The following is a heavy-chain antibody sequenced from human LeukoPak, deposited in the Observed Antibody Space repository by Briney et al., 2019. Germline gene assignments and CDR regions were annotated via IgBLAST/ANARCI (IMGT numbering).Heavy chain of an antibody. CDR2: IYIGDNT. CDR3: ATRSVAGSWSAFDY. D-gene: IGHD6-19*01. CDR1: GFTFSSNY. V-gene: IGHV3-53*01. J-gene: IGHJ4*02. Sequence: GGSLRLSCAASGFTFSSNYMSWVRQAPGKGLEWVSLIYIGDNTYYADSVKGRFTISRDNSKNTLYLQMNSLTAEDTAVYYCATRSVAGSWSAFDYWGQGTLVTVSS.